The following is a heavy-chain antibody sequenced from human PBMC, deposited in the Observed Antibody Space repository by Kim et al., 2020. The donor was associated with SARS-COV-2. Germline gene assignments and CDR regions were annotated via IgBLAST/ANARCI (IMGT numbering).Heavy chain of an antibody. CDR3: ARDLTVDCSSTSCYADEYYYGMDV. CDR2: ISYDGSNK. J-gene: IGHJ6*02. D-gene: IGHD2-2*01. Sequence: GGSLRLSCAASGFTFSSYAMHWVRQAPGKGLEWVAVISYDGSNKYYADSVKGRFTISRDNSKNTLYLQMNSLRAEDTAVYYCARDLTVDCSSTSCYADEYYYGMDVWGQGTTVTVSS. CDR1: GFTFSSYA. V-gene: IGHV3-30-3*01.